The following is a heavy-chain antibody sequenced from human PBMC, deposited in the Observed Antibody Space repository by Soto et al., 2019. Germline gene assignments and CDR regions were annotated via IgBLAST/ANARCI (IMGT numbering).Heavy chain of an antibody. CDR1: GGSFSGYY. CDR3: ASSSSKRSYYYYYYMDG. D-gene: IGHD4-4*01. J-gene: IGHJ6*03. V-gene: IGHV4-34*01. Sequence: SETLSLTCAVYGGSFSGYYWSWIRQPPGKGLEWIGEINHSGSTNYNPSLKSRVTISVDTSKNQSSLKLSSVTAADTAVYYCASSSSKRSYYYYYYMDGWGKGTTVTVSS. CDR2: INHSGST.